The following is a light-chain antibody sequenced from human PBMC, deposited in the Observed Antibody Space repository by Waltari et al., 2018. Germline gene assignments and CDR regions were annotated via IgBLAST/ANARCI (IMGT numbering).Light chain of an antibody. Sequence: EIVLTQSPGTLSLSPGERATLSCRAIQTVGTYLAWYQQKPGQAPRLLIYHASSRATGIPDRFSGSGSGTDFSLTISRLEPEDFAVYYCQNHERLPAMFGQGTNVEIK. V-gene: IGKV3-20*01. CDR1: QTVGTY. J-gene: IGKJ1*01. CDR3: QNHERLPAM. CDR2: HAS.